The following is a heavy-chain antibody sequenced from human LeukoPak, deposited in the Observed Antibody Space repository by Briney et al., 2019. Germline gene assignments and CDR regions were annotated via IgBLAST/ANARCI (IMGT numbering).Heavy chain of an antibody. J-gene: IGHJ4*02. CDR3: ARLSGTAGTTSRVLDY. D-gene: IGHD1-1*01. CDR2: VSGSGDAT. CDR1: GFTFGIYA. Sequence: GGALRLSCAASGFTFGIYAMTWVRQAPGKGLEWVSAVSGSGDATYYADSVKGRFTVSRDNSKNTLYLQMNSLRAEDTAVFYCARLSGTAGTTSRVLDYWGQGTLVTVSS. V-gene: IGHV3-23*01.